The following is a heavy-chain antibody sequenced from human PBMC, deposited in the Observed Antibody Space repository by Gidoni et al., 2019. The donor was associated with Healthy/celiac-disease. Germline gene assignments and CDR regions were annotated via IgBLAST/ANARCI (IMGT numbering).Heavy chain of an antibody. CDR3: ARDLNGTPSFDY. J-gene: IGHJ4*02. CDR1: DVTFSSYS. V-gene: IGHV3-21*01. Sequence: EVQLVESGGGLVKPGASMRLSCSASDVTFSSYSMNWVRQAPGKGVEGVSYISSSGSHIYYADSVKGRFTISRDNAKNSLYLQMNSQRAEDSAVYYCARDLNGTPSFDYWGQGALVTDSS. CDR2: ISSSGSHI. D-gene: IGHD2-8*01.